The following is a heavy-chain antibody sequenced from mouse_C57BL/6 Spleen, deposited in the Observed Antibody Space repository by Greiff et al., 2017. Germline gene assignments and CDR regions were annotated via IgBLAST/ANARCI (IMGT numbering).Heavy chain of an antibody. D-gene: IGHD1-1*01. V-gene: IGHV5-4*01. Sequence: DVMLVESGGGLVKPGGSLKLSCAASGFTFSSYAMSWVRQTPEKRLEWVATISDGGSYTYYPDNVKGRFTISRDNAKNNLYLQMSHLKSEDTAMYYCARDSYYGSRGYYFDYWGQGTTLTVSS. CDR3: ARDSYYGSRGYYFDY. CDR1: GFTFSSYA. J-gene: IGHJ2*01. CDR2: ISDGGSYT.